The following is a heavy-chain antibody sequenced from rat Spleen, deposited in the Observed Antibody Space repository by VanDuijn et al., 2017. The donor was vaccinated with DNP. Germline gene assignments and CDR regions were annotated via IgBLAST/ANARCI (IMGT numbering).Heavy chain of an antibody. J-gene: IGHJ4*01. Sequence: EVQLVESGGGLVQPGRSMKLSCAASGFTFSNYGMAWVRQAPKKGLEWVATISYDGGSTYYRDSVKGRFTISRDNAKSTLYLQINSLRSEDTATYYCARATYYYSSWAMDAWGQGTSVTVSS. D-gene: IGHD1-2*01. CDR1: GFTFSNYG. CDR3: ARATYYYSSWAMDA. CDR2: ISYDGGST. V-gene: IGHV5-7*01.